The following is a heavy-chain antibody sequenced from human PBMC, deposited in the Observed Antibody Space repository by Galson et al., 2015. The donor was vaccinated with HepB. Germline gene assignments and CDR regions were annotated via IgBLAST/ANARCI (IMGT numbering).Heavy chain of an antibody. CDR2: INTYNGNT. J-gene: IGHJ4*01. D-gene: IGHD3-22*01. CDR1: GYTFTNYA. CDR3: ARDTLYHYDSSGYYY. V-gene: IGHV1-18*01. Sequence: SVKVSCKASGYTFTNYAISWVRQAPGQGLEWMGWINTYNGNTNYAQKVQGRVTMTTDTSTSTAYMELRSLRSDDTAVYYCARDTLYHYDSSGYYYWGHGTLVTVSS.